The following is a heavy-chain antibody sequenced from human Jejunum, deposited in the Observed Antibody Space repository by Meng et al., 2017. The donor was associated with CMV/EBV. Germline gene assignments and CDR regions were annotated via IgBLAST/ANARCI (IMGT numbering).Heavy chain of an antibody. J-gene: IGHJ4*02. Sequence: KASGYTFTDYFVHWVRQAPGRGLEWMGWIKPKNGATNYEQKYQGRVTLTRDTSISTAYMELTSLKSDDTAMYYCARGGDRGEEDYWGQGTLVTVSS. CDR3: ARGGDRGEEDY. D-gene: IGHD3-10*01. V-gene: IGHV1-2*02. CDR1: GYTFTDYF. CDR2: IKPKNGAT.